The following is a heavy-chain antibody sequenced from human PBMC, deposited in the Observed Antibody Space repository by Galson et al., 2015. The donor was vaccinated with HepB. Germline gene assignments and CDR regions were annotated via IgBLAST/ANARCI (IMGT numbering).Heavy chain of an antibody. D-gene: IGHD6-13*01. CDR2: ISCDGSKK. CDR1: GSTFNLYV. J-gene: IGHJ4*02. V-gene: IGHV3-30*18. Sequence: SLRLSCAASGSTFNLYVIYWVRQAPGKGLEWVAAISCDGSKKSYADSVKGRFIISRDNSKNTLYLQMSSLRHEDTAVYYCAKVRTIAVAGTVYFDYWGQGTLVTVSS. CDR3: AKVRTIAVAGTVYFDY.